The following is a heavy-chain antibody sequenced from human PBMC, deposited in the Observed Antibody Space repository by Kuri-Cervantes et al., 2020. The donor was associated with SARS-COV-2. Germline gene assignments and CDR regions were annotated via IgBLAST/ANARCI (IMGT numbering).Heavy chain of an antibody. CDR3: AKDAVYCGGGCYFRGLGWFDP. D-gene: IGHD2-21*01. Sequence: GGSLRLSCAASGFTFSSYWMSWVRQAPGKGLEWVANIKQDGSEKYYVDSVKGRFTISRDNAKDSLYLQMNSLRAEDTAVYYCAKDAVYCGGGCYFRGLGWFDPWGQGTLVTVSS. CDR2: IKQDGSEK. J-gene: IGHJ5*02. V-gene: IGHV3-7*01. CDR1: GFTFSSYW.